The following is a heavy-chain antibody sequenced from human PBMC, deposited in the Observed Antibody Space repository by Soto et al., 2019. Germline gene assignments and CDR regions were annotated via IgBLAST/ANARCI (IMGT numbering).Heavy chain of an antibody. D-gene: IGHD3-16*01. CDR3: ARGGLGAYDAFDI. V-gene: IGHV4-59*01. CDR2: IYYSGST. CDR1: GGSISSYY. J-gene: IGHJ3*02. Sequence: SETLSLTCTVSGGSISSYYWSWIRQPPGKGLEWIGYIYYSGSTNYNPSLKSRVTISVDTSKNQFSLKLSSVTAADTAVYYCARGGLGAYDAFDIWGQGTTVTVSS.